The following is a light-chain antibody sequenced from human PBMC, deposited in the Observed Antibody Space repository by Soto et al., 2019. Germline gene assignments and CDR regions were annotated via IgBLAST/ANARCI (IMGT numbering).Light chain of an antibody. CDR1: SSNIGSNY. J-gene: IGLJ1*01. CDR2: RNN. Sequence: QSVLTQPPSASGTPGQRVTISCSGSSSNIGSNYVYWYQQLPGTAPQLLIFRNNQRPSGVPDRFSGSKSGTSASLAISGLRSEVEADYYCAAWDDSLSGLFGTGTKLTVL. CDR3: AAWDDSLSGL. V-gene: IGLV1-47*01.